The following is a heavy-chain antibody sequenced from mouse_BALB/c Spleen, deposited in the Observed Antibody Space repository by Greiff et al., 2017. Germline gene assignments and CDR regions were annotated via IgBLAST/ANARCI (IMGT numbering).Heavy chain of an antibody. J-gene: IGHJ2*01. CDR3: ARYYYGSRDD. D-gene: IGHD1-1*01. Sequence: EVQLQQSGAELVKPGASVKLSCTASGFNIKDTYMHWVKQRPEQGLEWIGRIDPANGNTKYDPKFQGKATITADTSSNTAYLQLSSLTSEDTAVYYCARYYYGSRDDWGQGTTLTVSS. V-gene: IGHV14-3*02. CDR2: IDPANGNT. CDR1: GFNIKDTY.